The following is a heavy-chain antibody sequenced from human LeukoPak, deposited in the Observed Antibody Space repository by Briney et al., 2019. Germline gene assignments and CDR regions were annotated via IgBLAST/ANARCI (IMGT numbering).Heavy chain of an antibody. J-gene: IGHJ6*03. CDR2: IIPIFGTA. CDR3: ARDYYDSSGYYQAKSRYYYYYMDV. Sequence: SVKVSCKASGGTFTSYAISWVRQAPGQGLEWMGRIIPIFGTANYAQKFQGRVTITTDESTSTAYMELSSLRSEDTAVYYCARDYYDSSGYYQAKSRYYYYYMDVWGKGTTVTVSS. D-gene: IGHD3-22*01. CDR1: GGTFTSYA. V-gene: IGHV1-69*05.